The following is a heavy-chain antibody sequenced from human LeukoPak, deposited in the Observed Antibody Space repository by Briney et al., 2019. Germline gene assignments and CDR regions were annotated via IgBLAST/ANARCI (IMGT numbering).Heavy chain of an antibody. CDR3: ARASSFDKTTRWNPAYFGP. D-gene: IGHD1-1*01. CDR1: GGSLRGFY. V-gene: IGHV4-34*01. J-gene: IGHJ5*02. Sequence: SDPLSLTCGVHGGSLRGFYWLGTRQPRGEGVEWIGEINHWGTTNHNPSLKSRVTISVDTSKNQVYLGLASVTAADTAVYYCARASSFDKTTRWNPAYFGPWGPGSLVTVAS. CDR2: INHWGTT.